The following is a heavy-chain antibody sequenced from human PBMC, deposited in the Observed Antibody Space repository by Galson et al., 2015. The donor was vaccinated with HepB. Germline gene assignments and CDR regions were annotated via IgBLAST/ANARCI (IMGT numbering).Heavy chain of an antibody. D-gene: IGHD4-11*01. Sequence: QVQLHESGPGLVKPSETLSLTCAVYGGSFSGYYWSWIRQPPGKGLEWIGEINHSGSTNYNPSLKSRVTISVDTSKNQFSLKLSSVTAADTAVYYCARGMTTVTNLYYYYYYMDVWGKGTTVTASS. CDR2: INHSGST. CDR1: GGSFSGYY. V-gene: IGHV4-34*01. J-gene: IGHJ6*03. CDR3: ARGMTTVTNLYYYYYYMDV.